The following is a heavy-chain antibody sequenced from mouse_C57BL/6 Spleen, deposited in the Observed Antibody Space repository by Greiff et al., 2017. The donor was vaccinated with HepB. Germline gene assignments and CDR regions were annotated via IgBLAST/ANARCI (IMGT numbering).Heavy chain of an antibody. Sequence: QVHVKQSGAELVKPGASVKLSCKASGYTFTEYTIHWVKQRSGQGLEWIGWFYPGSGSIKYNEKFKDKATLTADKSSSTVYMELSRLTSEDSAVYFRARHEAYYYGSSSAMDYWGQGTSVTVSS. CDR2: FYPGSGSI. V-gene: IGHV1-62-2*01. CDR1: GYTFTEYT. D-gene: IGHD1-1*01. CDR3: ARHEAYYYGSSSAMDY. J-gene: IGHJ4*01.